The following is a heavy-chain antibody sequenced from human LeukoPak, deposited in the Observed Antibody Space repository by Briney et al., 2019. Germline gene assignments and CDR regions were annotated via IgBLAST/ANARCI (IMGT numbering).Heavy chain of an antibody. Sequence: GGSLRLSCAASASTFSNDAIHWVRQAPGKGLEWVAVVSYDETNKYYADSVKGRFTISRDNSKNAVYLQMSSLRAEDTAMYYCARAFGCSGTSCHARWGYYYYAMDVWGQGTTVTVSS. D-gene: IGHD2-2*01. V-gene: IGHV3-30-3*01. CDR3: ARAFGCSGTSCHARWGYYYYAMDV. CDR2: VSYDETNK. CDR1: ASTFSNDA. J-gene: IGHJ6*02.